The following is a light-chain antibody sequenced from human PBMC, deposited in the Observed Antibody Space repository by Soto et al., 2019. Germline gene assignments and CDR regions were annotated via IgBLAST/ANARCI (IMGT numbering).Light chain of an antibody. J-gene: IGKJ5*01. V-gene: IGKV1-39*01. CDR2: AAS. Sequence: DIQMTQSPSSVSASVGDRVTITCQASQGISRSLAWYQQKPGKAPKLLIYAASSLQSGVPSRFSGSGSGTDFTLTISSLQPEDFATYYCQQSYSTPTFGQGTRLEIK. CDR1: QGISRS. CDR3: QQSYSTPT.